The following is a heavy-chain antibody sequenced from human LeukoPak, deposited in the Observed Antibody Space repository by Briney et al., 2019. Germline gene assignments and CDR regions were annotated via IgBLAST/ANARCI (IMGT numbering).Heavy chain of an antibody. CDR2: IWSDGSQK. J-gene: IGHJ4*02. D-gene: IGHD3-9*01. CDR3: ARDLSYGSLDW. CDR1: GFNFKNHG. V-gene: IGHV3-33*07. Sequence: GGSLRLACAASGFNFKNHGFYWVRQAPPKGLEGVAIIWSDGSQKYYADSVKGRFTTSRDNSKNTVYLQMNSLRAEDTAMYYCARDLSYGSLDWRGQGTLVTVSS.